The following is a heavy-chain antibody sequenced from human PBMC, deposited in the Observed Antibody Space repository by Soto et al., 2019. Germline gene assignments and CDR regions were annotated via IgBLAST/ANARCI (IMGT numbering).Heavy chain of an antibody. CDR1: GFRFSTYE. CDR2: ISGSGNGI. J-gene: IGHJ4*02. CDR3: ARVGWVEAAGKHFDY. V-gene: IGHV3-48*03. D-gene: IGHD6-13*01. Sequence: GGSLRLSCTASGFRFSTYEMIWVRQAPGKGLEWVSYISGSGNGIYQADSVKGRFTISRDNAKNSLYLQMDSLRAEDTAVYYCARVGWVEAAGKHFDYWGQGTLVTVSS.